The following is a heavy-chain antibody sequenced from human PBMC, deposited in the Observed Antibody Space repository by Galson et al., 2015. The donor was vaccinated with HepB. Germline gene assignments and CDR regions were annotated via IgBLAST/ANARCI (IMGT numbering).Heavy chain of an antibody. Sequence: CAISGDSVSSNSAAWNWIRQSPSRGLEWLGRTYYRSKWYNDYAVSVKSRITINPDTSKNQFSLQLNSVTPEDTAVYYCARDGFGSGSYSLGNWFDPWGQGTLVTVSS. J-gene: IGHJ5*02. CDR3: ARDGFGSGSYSLGNWFDP. CDR2: TYYRSKWYN. D-gene: IGHD3-10*01. CDR1: GDSVSSNSAA. V-gene: IGHV6-1*01.